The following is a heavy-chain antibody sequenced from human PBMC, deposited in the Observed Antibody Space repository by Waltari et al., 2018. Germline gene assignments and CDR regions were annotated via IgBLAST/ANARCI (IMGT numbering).Heavy chain of an antibody. CDR2: INAGNGNT. CDR1: GYPFTSYA. V-gene: IGHV1-3*01. Sequence: QVQLVQSGAEVKKPGASVKVSCKASGYPFTSYAMHWVRQAPGQRLEWMGWINAGNGNTKYSQKFQGRVTITRDTSASTAYMELSSLRSEDTAVYYCARDATVTTSAFDYWGQGTLVTVSS. J-gene: IGHJ4*02. CDR3: ARDATVTTSAFDY. D-gene: IGHD4-17*01.